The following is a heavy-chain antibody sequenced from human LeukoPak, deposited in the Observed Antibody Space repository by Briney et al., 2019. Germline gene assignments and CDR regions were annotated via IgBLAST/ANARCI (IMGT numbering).Heavy chain of an antibody. J-gene: IGHJ3*02. Sequence: GGSLRLSCAASGFTFSSYGMHGVRQAPGKGLEWVAVIWYDGSNKYYADSVKGRFTISRDNSKNTLYLQMNSLRAEDTAVYYCAGAFLSYYYDSSGYYPDAFDIWGQGTMVTVSS. CDR1: GFTFSSYG. CDR3: AGAFLSYYYDSSGYYPDAFDI. D-gene: IGHD3-22*01. CDR2: IWYDGSNK. V-gene: IGHV3-33*01.